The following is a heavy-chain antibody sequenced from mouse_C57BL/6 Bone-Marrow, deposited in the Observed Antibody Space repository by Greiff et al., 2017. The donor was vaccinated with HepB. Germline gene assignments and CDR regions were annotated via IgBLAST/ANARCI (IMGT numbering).Heavy chain of an antibody. Sequence: QVQLKESGAELARPGASVKLSCKASGYTFTSYGISWVKQRTGQGLEWIGEIYPRSGNTYYNEKFKGKATLTADKSSSTAYMELRSLTSEDSAVYFCAREDGPSFAYWGQGTLVTVSA. CDR1: GYTFTSYG. CDR2: IYPRSGNT. D-gene: IGHD2-3*01. J-gene: IGHJ3*01. V-gene: IGHV1-81*01. CDR3: AREDGPSFAY.